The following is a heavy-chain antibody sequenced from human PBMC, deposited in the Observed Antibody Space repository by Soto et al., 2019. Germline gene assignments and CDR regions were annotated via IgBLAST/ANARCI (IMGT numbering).Heavy chain of an antibody. CDR3: AKVDQYVSGSLGIFDP. CDR2: IIPMFATP. V-gene: IGHV1-69*06. CDR1: GGTFTAYS. Sequence: SVQVSCKACGGTFTAYSCDWVRQAPGQGLEWMGGIIPMFATPNYAQRFQGRVTITADRSTNTVDMELSRLRSDDTAIYYCAKVDQYVSGSLGIFDPWGEGTLVTVAS. J-gene: IGHJ5*02. D-gene: IGHD3-10*01.